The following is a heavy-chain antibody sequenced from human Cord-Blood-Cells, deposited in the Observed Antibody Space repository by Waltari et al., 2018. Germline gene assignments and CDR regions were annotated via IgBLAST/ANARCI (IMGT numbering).Heavy chain of an antibody. CDR2: IRSKANSYAT. CDR1: GFTFSGSA. J-gene: IGHJ4*02. CDR3: TRRGTGDIDY. V-gene: IGHV3-73*01. Sequence: AGSGFTFSGSAMHWVRQASGKGLAWVGRIRSKANSYATAYAASVKGRFTISRDDSKNTAYLQMNSLKTEDTAVYYCTRRGTGDIDYWGQGTLVTVSS. D-gene: IGHD7-27*01.